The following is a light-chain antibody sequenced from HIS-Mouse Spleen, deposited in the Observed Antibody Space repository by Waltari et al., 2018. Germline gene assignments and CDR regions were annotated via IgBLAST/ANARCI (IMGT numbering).Light chain of an antibody. CDR1: QGFSSY. CDR3: QQRSNWPIT. Sequence: EIVLTQSPATLSLSPGERATLSCRASQGFSSYLAWYQQKPGQAPRLLIYDASNRATGIPARFSGSGSGTDFTLTISSLEPEDFAVYYCQQRSNWPITFGQGTRLEIK. J-gene: IGKJ5*01. CDR2: DAS. V-gene: IGKV3-11*01.